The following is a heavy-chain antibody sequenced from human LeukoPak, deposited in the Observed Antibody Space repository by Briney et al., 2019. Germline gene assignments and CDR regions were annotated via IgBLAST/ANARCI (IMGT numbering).Heavy chain of an antibody. Sequence: SETLSLTCTVSGGSISSYYWSWIRQPAGKGLEWIGRIYTSGSTNYNPSLKSRVTMSVDTSKNQFSLKLSSVTAADTAVYYCASSSVVVMTDAFDIWGQGTMVTVSS. D-gene: IGHD3-22*01. V-gene: IGHV4-4*07. J-gene: IGHJ3*02. CDR2: IYTSGST. CDR3: ASSSVVVMTDAFDI. CDR1: GGSISSYY.